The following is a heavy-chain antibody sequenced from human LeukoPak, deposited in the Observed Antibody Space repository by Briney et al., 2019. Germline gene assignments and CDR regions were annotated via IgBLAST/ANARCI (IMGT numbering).Heavy chain of an antibody. V-gene: IGHV3-13*04. CDR3: ARETGDVLLGAFDI. CDR1: GFTFSGYD. Sequence: PGGSLRLSCAASGFTFSGYDFPWVRQAPGRGLEWVSAIGTVGDTHYLDSVKGRFTISRENAKNSLYLQMNSLRAGDTAVYYCARETGDVLLGAFDIWGQGTMVTVSS. D-gene: IGHD3-10*01. J-gene: IGHJ3*02. CDR2: IGTVGDT.